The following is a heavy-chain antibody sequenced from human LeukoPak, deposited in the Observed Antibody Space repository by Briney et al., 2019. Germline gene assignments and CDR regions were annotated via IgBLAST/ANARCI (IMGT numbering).Heavy chain of an antibody. Sequence: KSGGSLRLSCAASGFTFSTYSMNWVRRAPGKGLEWVSSISSSSSSIYYSDSVKGRFTVSRDNAKNSLYLQMNSLRDEDTAVYYCAGSLRGGGWYMYWGQGTLVTVSS. CDR1: GFTFSTYS. CDR2: ISSSSSSI. CDR3: AGSLRGGGWYMY. V-gene: IGHV3-21*01. J-gene: IGHJ4*02. D-gene: IGHD6-19*01.